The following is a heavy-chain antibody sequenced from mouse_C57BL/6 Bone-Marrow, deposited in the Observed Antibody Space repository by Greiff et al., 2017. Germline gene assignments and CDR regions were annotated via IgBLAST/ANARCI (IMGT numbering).Heavy chain of an antibody. Sequence: VQLKESGPELVKPGASVKIPCKASGYTFTDYNMDWVKQSHGKSLEWIGDINPNNGGTIYNQKFKGKATFTVDKSSSTAYMERRSLTSEDDAVDYCARSSYVDYGCQGTTLTVSS. J-gene: IGHJ2*01. V-gene: IGHV1-18*01. CDR1: GYTFTDYN. CDR2: INPNNGGT. CDR3: ARSSYVDY.